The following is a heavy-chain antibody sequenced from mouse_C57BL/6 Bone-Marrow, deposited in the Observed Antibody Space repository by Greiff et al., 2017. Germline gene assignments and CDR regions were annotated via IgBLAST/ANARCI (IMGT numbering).Heavy chain of an antibody. CDR1: GYTFTSYW. CDR2: IYPGSGNT. D-gene: IGHD2-1*01. J-gene: IGHJ1*03. CDR3: ARDGNYVGYFDG. Sequence: QVQLQQPGAELVRPGASVKLSCKASGYTFTSYWITWVKQRPGQGLEWIGVIYPGSGNTDYPAKFTGKATMTVDTSSSTAYMQLSSLTSEDSAVYYCARDGNYVGYFDGWGTGATVTVSS. V-gene: IGHV1-55*01.